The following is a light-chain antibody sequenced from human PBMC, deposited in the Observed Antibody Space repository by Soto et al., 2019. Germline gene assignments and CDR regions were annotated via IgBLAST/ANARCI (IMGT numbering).Light chain of an antibody. Sequence: IQMTQSPSSLSASLGDRVTITCRASQGISTYLNCYQQKPGKAPKLLIYAASSLQSGVPSRFSGSGSETDFTLTISSLQPEDFATYSCQQSYSTTWTFGQGTKVDI. CDR1: QGISTY. CDR2: AAS. CDR3: QQSYSTTWT. V-gene: IGKV1-39*01. J-gene: IGKJ1*01.